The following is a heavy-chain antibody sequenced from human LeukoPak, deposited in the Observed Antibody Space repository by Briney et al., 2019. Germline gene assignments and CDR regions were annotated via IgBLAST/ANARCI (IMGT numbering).Heavy chain of an antibody. D-gene: IGHD3-3*01. V-gene: IGHV3-23*01. Sequence: PGGSLRLSCAASGFTFSSYAMSWVRQAPGKGLEWVSAISGSGGSTYYADSVKGRFTISRDNSKNTLYLQMNSLRAEGTAVYYCAKSSLEWLLPYYFDYWGQGTLVTVSS. CDR3: AKSSLEWLLPYYFDY. CDR1: GFTFSSYA. J-gene: IGHJ4*02. CDR2: ISGSGGST.